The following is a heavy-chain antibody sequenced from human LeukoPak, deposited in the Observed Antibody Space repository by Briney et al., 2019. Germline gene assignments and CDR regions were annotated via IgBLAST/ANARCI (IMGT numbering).Heavy chain of an antibody. J-gene: IGHJ4*02. CDR3: ARPDGGY. D-gene: IGHD3-10*01. Sequence: KASETLSLTCGVSGGSISNNDYCWAWIRQPPGEGLEWIGCILYSGITYYNPSIKSRITMSIDTSKNQFSLRLNSLTAADTAVYSCARPDGGYWGQGTLVTVSS. CDR2: ILYSGIT. V-gene: IGHV4-39*01. CDR1: GGSISNNDYC.